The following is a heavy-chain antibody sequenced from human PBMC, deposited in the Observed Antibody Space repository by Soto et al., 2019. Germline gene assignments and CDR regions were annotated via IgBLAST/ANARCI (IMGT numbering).Heavy chain of an antibody. Sequence: PSETLSLTCTVSGGSISSSSYYWGWIRQPPGKGLEWIGSIYYSGSTYYNPSLKSRVTISVDTSKNQFSLNLSSVTAADTAVYYCASAYDSSGYPRLDYWGQGTLVTVSS. CDR2: IYYSGST. D-gene: IGHD3-22*01. CDR1: GGSISSSSYY. CDR3: ASAYDSSGYPRLDY. J-gene: IGHJ4*02. V-gene: IGHV4-39*01.